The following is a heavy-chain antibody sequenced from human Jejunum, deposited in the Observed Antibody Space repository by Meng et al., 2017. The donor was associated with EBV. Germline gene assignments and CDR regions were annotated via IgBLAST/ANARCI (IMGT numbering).Heavy chain of an antibody. CDR2: IYYSGST. V-gene: IGHV4-4*02. CDR3: VRGGDYCLVY. CDR1: GDSIDSRNW. Sequence: VKLKVSGPGLVKPSGTLSLTCAVSGDSIDSRNWWSRVRQSPERGLEWIGEIYYSGSTNYNPSLKSRVTILVDRSENHFSLHLSSVTAADTAVYYCVRGGDYCLVYWGQGTLVTVSS. D-gene: IGHD2-21*02. J-gene: IGHJ4*02.